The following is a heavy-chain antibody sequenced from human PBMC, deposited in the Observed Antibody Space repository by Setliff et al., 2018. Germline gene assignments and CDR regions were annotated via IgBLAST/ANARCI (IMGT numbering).Heavy chain of an antibody. J-gene: IGHJ2*01. V-gene: IGHV4-59*11. CDR3: ARLRKSTPHWYFDL. CDR1: GVSISSHY. Sequence: PSETLSLTCTVSGVSISSHYWSWVRQPPGKGLECIGDIYYTGSTKYNPSLWSRLTMSIDTSKKQLSLRLTSVSAADTAVYYCARLRKSTPHWYFDLWGRGTLVTVSS. CDR2: IYYTGST.